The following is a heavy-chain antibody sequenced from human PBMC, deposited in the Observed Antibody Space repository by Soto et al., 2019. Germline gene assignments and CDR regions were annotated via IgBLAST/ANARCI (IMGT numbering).Heavy chain of an antibody. Sequence: QVQLQESGPGLVKPSQTLSLTCTVSGGSISSGGYYWSWIRQHPGKGLEWIGYIYYSGSTYYNPSLKSRVTIPVDTSKNQFSLKLSSVTAADTAVYYCARAGLYCSGGSCSGSVGAFDIWGQGTMVTVSS. CDR1: GGSISSGGYY. D-gene: IGHD2-15*01. V-gene: IGHV4-31*03. J-gene: IGHJ3*02. CDR2: IYYSGST. CDR3: ARAGLYCSGGSCSGSVGAFDI.